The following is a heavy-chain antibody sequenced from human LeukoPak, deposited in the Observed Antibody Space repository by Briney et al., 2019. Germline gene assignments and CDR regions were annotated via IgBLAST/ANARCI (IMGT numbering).Heavy chain of an antibody. V-gene: IGHV1-24*01. CDR2: FDPEDGET. Sequence: ASVKVSCKVSGYTLTELSMHWVRQAPGKGLEWMGGFDPEDGETIYAQKFQGRVTMTEDTSTDTAYMELSSLGSEDTAVYYCATGPGLLRITMVRGVMDVWGQGTTVTVSS. J-gene: IGHJ6*02. CDR1: GYTLTELS. CDR3: ATGPGLLRITMVRGVMDV. D-gene: IGHD3-10*01.